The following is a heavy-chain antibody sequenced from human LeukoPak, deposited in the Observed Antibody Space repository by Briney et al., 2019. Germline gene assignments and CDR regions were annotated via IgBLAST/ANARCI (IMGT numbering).Heavy chain of an antibody. D-gene: IGHD3-3*01. CDR2: INNSGTT. V-gene: IGHV4-34*01. CDR1: GGSFSGYY. Sequence: SETLSLTCAVYGGSFSGYYWSWIRQPPGTGLEWIAEINNSGTTNYNPSLKGRVTISIDTSKNQFSLKLSSVTAADTAVYYCARNSFRSGYFAAYYLDLWGRGALVTVSS. J-gene: IGHJ2*01. CDR3: ARNSFRSGYFAAYYLDL.